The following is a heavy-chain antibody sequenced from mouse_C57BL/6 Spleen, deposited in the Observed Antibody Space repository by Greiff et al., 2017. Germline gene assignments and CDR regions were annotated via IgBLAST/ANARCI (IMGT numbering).Heavy chain of an antibody. CDR3: AREGDAVVGGFDV. Sequence: VQLQQSGAELMKPSASVTLSCTVTGYSFTGYWIEWVKQRPGHGLEWFGEILPGSGSTNYNEKFKGKATFTADTSSNTAYMQLSSLTTGDSAIYYCAREGDAVVGGFDVWGTGTTVTVSS. V-gene: IGHV1-9*01. D-gene: IGHD1-1*01. CDR1: GYSFTGYW. CDR2: ILPGSGST. J-gene: IGHJ1*03.